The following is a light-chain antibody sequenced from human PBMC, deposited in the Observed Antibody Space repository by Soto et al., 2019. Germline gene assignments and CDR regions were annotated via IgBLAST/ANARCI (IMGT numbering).Light chain of an antibody. Sequence: DIVMTQSPDSLAVSLGERATFNCKSSQSILDRSKNKYYLAWYQQKSGQPPKLLIYWASLRESGVPDRFTGSGSGTDFTLTISRLKPADFAVYYCQQYGSLSWTFGQGTKVEIK. CDR2: WAS. CDR1: QSILDRSKNKYY. V-gene: IGKV4-1*01. J-gene: IGKJ1*01. CDR3: QQYGSLSWT.